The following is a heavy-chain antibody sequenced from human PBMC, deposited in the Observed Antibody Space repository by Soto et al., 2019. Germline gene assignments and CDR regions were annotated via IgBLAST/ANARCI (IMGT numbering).Heavy chain of an antibody. CDR3: ASLGYSGYDFAFDI. V-gene: IGHV3-53*01. CDR2: IYSGGNT. CDR1: GFTVSSNY. J-gene: IGHJ3*02. Sequence: LRLSCAASGFTVSSNYMNWVRQAPGKGLEWVSVIYSGGNTYYADSVKGRYTISRDNSKNTLYLQMNSLRAEDTAVYYCASLGYSGYDFAFDIWGQGTMVTVSS. D-gene: IGHD5-12*01.